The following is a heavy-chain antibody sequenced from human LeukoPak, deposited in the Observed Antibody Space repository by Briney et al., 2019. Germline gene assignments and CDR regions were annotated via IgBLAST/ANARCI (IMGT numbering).Heavy chain of an antibody. Sequence: GGSLRLSCAASGFTFSSYSMIWVRQAPGKGLEWVSSISSSSSYIYYADSVKGRFTISRDNAKNSLYLQMNSLRAEDTAVYYCATGRDCSGGSCYSVYWGQGTLVTVSS. V-gene: IGHV3-21*01. D-gene: IGHD2-15*01. CDR1: GFTFSSYS. CDR3: ATGRDCSGGSCYSVY. CDR2: ISSSSSYI. J-gene: IGHJ4*02.